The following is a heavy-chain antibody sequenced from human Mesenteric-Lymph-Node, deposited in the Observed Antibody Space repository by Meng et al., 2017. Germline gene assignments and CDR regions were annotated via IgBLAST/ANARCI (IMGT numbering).Heavy chain of an antibody. V-gene: IGHV4-4*02. CDR1: GGSISISTW. Sequence: QVLLRGPGPGLVKPSGTLSLTCAVSGGSISISTWWSWVRQPPGKGLEWIGEIYHSGGTNYNPSLRGRVTISLDKSKNQFSLTLRSVTAADTAVYYCARDPYATGWAGWGQGTLVTVSS. D-gene: IGHD6-19*01. CDR2: IYHSGGT. J-gene: IGHJ4*02. CDR3: ARDPYATGWAG.